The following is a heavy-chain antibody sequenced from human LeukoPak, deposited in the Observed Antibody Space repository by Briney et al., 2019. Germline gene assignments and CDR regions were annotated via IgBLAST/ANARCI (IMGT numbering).Heavy chain of an antibody. J-gene: IGHJ4*02. CDR3: AKEGKWLRTIDY. Sequence: GGSLRLSCETSGFTFSSYAMSWVRQAPGKGLEWVSAISGSGGSTYYADSVKGRFTISRDNSKNTLYLQMNSLRAEDTAVYYCAKEGKWLRTIDYWGQGTLVTVSS. V-gene: IGHV3-23*01. CDR1: GFTFSSYA. D-gene: IGHD5-12*01. CDR2: ISGSGGST.